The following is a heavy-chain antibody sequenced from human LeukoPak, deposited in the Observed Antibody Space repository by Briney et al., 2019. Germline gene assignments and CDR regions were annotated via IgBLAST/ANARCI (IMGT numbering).Heavy chain of an antibody. J-gene: IGHJ4*02. V-gene: IGHV1-2*02. CDR3: ARDHRDSSGYYYNLDY. CDR2: INPNSGGT. CDR1: GYTFTGYY. Sequence: GASVKVSCKASGYTFTGYYMHWVRQAPGQGLEWMGWINPNSGGTNYAQKFQGRVTMTRDTSISTAYMELSRLRSDDTAVYYCARDHRDSSGYYYNLDYWGQGTLVTVSS. D-gene: IGHD3-22*01.